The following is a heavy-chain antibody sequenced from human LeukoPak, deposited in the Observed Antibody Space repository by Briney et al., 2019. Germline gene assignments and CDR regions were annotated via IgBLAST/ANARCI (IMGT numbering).Heavy chain of an antibody. CDR1: GFTFSSYG. D-gene: IGHD3-10*02. CDR3: AELGITMIGGV. CDR2: IRYDGSKK. J-gene: IGHJ6*04. Sequence: GGSLRLSCAASGFTFSSYGMNWVRQAPGKGLEWVAFIRYDGSKKYSADSVKGRFTISRDNAKNSLYLQMNSLRAEDTAVYYCAELGITMIGGVWGKGTTVTISS. V-gene: IGHV3-30*02.